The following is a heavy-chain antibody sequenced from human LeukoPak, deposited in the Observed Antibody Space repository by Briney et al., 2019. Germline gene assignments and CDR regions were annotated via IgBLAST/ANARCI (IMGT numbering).Heavy chain of an antibody. J-gene: IGHJ3*02. Sequence: GGSLRLSCAASGFTFSSYSMNWVRQAPGKGLEWVSSISSSSSYIYYADSVKGRFTISRDNAKNSLYLQMNSLRAEDTAVYYCAREGYCSGDTCYQDDAFDIWGQGTMVTVSS. V-gene: IGHV3-21*01. D-gene: IGHD2-15*01. CDR1: GFTFSSYS. CDR3: AREGYCSGDTCYQDDAFDI. CDR2: ISSSSSYI.